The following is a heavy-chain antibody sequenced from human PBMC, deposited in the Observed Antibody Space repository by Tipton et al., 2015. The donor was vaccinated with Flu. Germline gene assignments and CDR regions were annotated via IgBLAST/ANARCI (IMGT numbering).Heavy chain of an antibody. CDR2: ISSSGRTI. Sequence: SLRLSCAASGFTFSDYDMTWIRQAPGKGLEWVSYISSSGRTIYYADSVKGRFTVCRDNAKNSLCLQMNSLRAEDTAVYYCARGRQCSPWGQGTLVSVSS. D-gene: IGHD2-15*01. V-gene: IGHV3-11*01. J-gene: IGHJ5*02. CDR1: GFTFSDYD. CDR3: ARGRQCSP.